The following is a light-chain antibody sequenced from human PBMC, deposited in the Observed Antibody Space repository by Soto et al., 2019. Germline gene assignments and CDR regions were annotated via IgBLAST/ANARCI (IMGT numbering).Light chain of an antibody. Sequence: EIVMTQSPATLSATPGERATLSCTASQSVSSNLAWYQQKPGQAPRLLIYGASTRATGIPARFSGSGSGTEFTLTISSLQSEDFAVYYCQQYNNWPPPLTFGGGTKVEIK. V-gene: IGKV3-15*01. CDR3: QQYNNWPPPLT. CDR2: GAS. J-gene: IGKJ4*01. CDR1: QSVSSN.